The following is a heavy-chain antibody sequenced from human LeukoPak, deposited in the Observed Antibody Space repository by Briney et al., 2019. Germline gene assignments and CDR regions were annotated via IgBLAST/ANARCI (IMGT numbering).Heavy chain of an antibody. J-gene: IGHJ4*02. CDR1: GFTFSTSA. Sequence: PGGSLRLSCAASGFTFSTSAMGWVRQAPGKGLEWVSSIKGGSGDPLYADSVKGRFTISRDNSKNTLFLQLNSLRAEDTAVYYCAKGGHDYNPFYWWGQGTLVTVSS. D-gene: IGHD4-11*01. CDR3: AKGGHDYNPFYW. V-gene: IGHV3-23*01. CDR2: IKGGSGDP.